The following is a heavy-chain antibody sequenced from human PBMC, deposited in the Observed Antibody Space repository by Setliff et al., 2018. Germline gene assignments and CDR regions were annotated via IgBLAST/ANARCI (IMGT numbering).Heavy chain of an antibody. CDR3: SRLVRYCSRTTCQTASGAEL. D-gene: IGHD2-2*01. Sequence: ASVKVSCKASGYTFSHSGITWVRQAPGQGLEWMGWISVYSGNTNYAQKLQGRVTMTIDASTNTAYMELRGLTSDDTAVYYCSRLVRYCSRTTCQTASGAELWGQGTLVTVSS. J-gene: IGHJ4*02. V-gene: IGHV1-18*01. CDR1: GYTFSHSG. CDR2: ISVYSGNT.